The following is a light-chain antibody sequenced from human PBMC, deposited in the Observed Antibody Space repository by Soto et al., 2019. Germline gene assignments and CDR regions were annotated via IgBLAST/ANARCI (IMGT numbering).Light chain of an antibody. J-gene: IGKJ1*01. Sequence: AIQMTQSPSSLSASIGDRVTITCRASQGIRRDLGWYQQKPGKAPNLLIYAASTLQSGVPSRFSGSGSGTDFTLTISSLQPEDVATYYCLQDYTYPRTFGQGTKVEIK. V-gene: IGKV1-6*01. CDR3: LQDYTYPRT. CDR1: QGIRRD. CDR2: AAS.